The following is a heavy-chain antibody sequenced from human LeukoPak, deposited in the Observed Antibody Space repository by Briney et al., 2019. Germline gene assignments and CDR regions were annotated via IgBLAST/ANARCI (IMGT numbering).Heavy chain of an antibody. CDR3: VRLYNYGFSY. V-gene: IGHV3-53*01. CDR2: IYSGVTM. J-gene: IGHJ4*02. CDR1: GLTVSNSH. Sequence: PGGSLRLSCAASGLTVSNSHMSWVRQAPGKGLEWVSVIYSGVTMYYADSVKGRFTISRDNSKNTLHLQMNSLRAEDTAVYYCVRLYNYGFSYWGQGTLVTVSS. D-gene: IGHD5-18*01.